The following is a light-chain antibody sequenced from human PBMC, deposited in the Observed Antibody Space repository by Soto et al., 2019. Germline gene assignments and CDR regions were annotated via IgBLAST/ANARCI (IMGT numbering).Light chain of an antibody. CDR3: QQYYSYPTWT. V-gene: IGKV1-8*01. CDR2: AAS. J-gene: IGKJ1*01. Sequence: AIRMTQSPSSLSASTGDRVTITCRASQGISSYLAWYQQKPGKAPKLLIYAASTLQNGVPSRFSGSGSGTDFTLTISCLQSEDFATYYCQQYYSYPTWTFGQGTKVEIK. CDR1: QGISSY.